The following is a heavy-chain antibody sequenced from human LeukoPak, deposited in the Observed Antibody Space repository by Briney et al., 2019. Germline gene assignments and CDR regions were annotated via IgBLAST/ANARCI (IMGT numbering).Heavy chain of an antibody. CDR1: GGSISSSSYY. CDR3: ARLRSITIFGVVKSPYLDY. V-gene: IGHV4-39*01. CDR2: IYYSGST. J-gene: IGHJ4*02. Sequence: PSETLSLTCTVSGGSISSSSYYWGWIRQPPGKGLEWIGSIYYSGSTYYNPSLKSRVTISVDTSKNQFSLTLSSVTAAAPAVYYCARLRSITIFGVVKSPYLDYWGQGTLVTVSS. D-gene: IGHD3-3*01.